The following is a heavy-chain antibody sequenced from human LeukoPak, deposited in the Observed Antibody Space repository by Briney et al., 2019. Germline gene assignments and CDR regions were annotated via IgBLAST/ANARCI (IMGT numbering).Heavy chain of an antibody. Sequence: GGSLRLSCAASGFTFSSYWMHWVRQAPGKGLVWVSRINSDGSSTSYADSVKGRFTISRDNAKNTLYLQMNSLRAEDTAVYYCASNPDEYCYDSSGYYESWGQGTLVTVSS. V-gene: IGHV3-74*01. J-gene: IGHJ5*02. CDR2: INSDGSST. CDR1: GFTFSSYW. D-gene: IGHD3-22*01. CDR3: ASNPDEYCYDSSGYYES.